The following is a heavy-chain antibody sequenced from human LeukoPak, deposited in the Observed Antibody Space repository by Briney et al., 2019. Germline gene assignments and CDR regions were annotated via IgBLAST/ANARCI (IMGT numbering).Heavy chain of an antibody. Sequence: SETLSLTCTVSGGSISSYYWSWIRQPPGKGLEWIGYIYYSGSTNYNPSLKSRVTISVDTSKNQFSLKLSSVTAADTAVYYCARVAWESLDYRGQGTLVTVSS. D-gene: IGHD1-26*01. CDR2: IYYSGST. CDR3: ARVAWESLDY. V-gene: IGHV4-59*01. J-gene: IGHJ4*02. CDR1: GGSISSYY.